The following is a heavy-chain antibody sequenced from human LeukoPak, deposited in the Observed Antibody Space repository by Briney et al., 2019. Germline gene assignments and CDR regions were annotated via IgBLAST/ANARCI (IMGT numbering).Heavy chain of an antibody. J-gene: IGHJ4*02. Sequence: GASVKVSCKASGYTFTSYGISWVRQAPGQGLEWMGWISAYNGNTNYAQKLQGRVTLTTDTSTSTANMELRSLRSDDTAVYYCARDSYDYVWGSYLTPFDYWGQGTLVTVSS. D-gene: IGHD3-16*02. CDR3: ARDSYDYVWGSYLTPFDY. CDR2: ISAYNGNT. V-gene: IGHV1-18*01. CDR1: GYTFTSYG.